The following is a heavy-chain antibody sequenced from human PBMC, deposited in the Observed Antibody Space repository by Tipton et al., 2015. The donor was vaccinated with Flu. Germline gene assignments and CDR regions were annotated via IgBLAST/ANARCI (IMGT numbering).Heavy chain of an antibody. CDR2: IYTSGST. CDR3: ATYYYGSGTQSAFDY. J-gene: IGHJ4*02. Sequence: TLSLTCTVSGDSISSYYWSWIRLPAGKGLEWIGRIYTSGSTNYNASLKSRVTMSVDASKNQFSLKLSSVTAADTAVYYCATYYYGSGTQSAFDYWGQGTLVTVSS. D-gene: IGHD3-10*01. V-gene: IGHV4-4*07. CDR1: GDSISSYY.